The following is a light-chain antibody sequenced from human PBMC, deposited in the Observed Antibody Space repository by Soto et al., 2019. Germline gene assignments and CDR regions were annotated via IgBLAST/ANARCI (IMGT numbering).Light chain of an antibody. CDR3: QQYNNWPPQIT. J-gene: IGKJ5*01. V-gene: IGKV1-5*01. CDR2: DAS. CDR1: QTINSW. Sequence: DIQMTQSPSTLSASVGDRVTITCRASQTINSWLAWYQQKPGKAPKVLIFDASSLKTGVPSRFSGSGSGTEFTLTISNLQPDDFAVYYCQQYNNWPPQITFGQGTRLEIK.